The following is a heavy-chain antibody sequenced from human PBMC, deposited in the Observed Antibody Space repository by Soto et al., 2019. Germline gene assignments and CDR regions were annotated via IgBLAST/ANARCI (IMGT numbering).Heavy chain of an antibody. CDR2: IERDDDDK. D-gene: IGHD1-26*01. V-gene: IGHV2-70*01. CDR1: GFASTSPGMS. CDR3: ARMWDRWEHYYHYGMEV. J-gene: IGHJ6*01. Sequence: SGATRVNPTETLTLTCTFTGFASTSPGMSVSWIRQPLGRALEWLALIERDDDDKYYSTSLKTRLTISKDTRNNPVVLTMANMDPVDTATYYCARMWDRWEHYYHYGMEVWGQGT.